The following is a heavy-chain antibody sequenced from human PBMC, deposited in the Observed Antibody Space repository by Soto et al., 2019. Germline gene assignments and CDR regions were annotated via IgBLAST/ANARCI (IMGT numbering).Heavy chain of an antibody. CDR3: ARDLGRYYFDY. CDR2: IYHSGST. D-gene: IGHD3-16*01. CDR1: VGSISSSNW. Sequence: AETLSLTCAVSVGSISSSNWWHWFRQPPVKGLEWIGEIYHSGSTNYNPSLKSRVTISVDKSKNQFSLKLSSVTAADTAVYYCARDLGRYYFDYWGQGTLVTVSS. V-gene: IGHV4-4*02. J-gene: IGHJ4*02.